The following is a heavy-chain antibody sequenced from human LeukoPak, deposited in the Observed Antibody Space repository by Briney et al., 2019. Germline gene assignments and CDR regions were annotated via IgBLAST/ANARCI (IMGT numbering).Heavy chain of an antibody. Sequence: SETLSLTCTVSGGSISSNNWWSWVRQPPGQGLEWIGEIYHSGSANYNPSLKSRVTISVDKSKTQLSLKLISVTAADTAVYYCARDVGTALVTGDYWGQGTLVTVSS. V-gene: IGHV4-4*02. J-gene: IGHJ4*02. D-gene: IGHD5-18*01. CDR2: IYHSGSA. CDR3: ARDVGTALVTGDY. CDR1: GGSISSNNW.